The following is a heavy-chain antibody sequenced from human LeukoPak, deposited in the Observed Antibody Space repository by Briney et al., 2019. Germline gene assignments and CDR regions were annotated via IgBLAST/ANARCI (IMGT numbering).Heavy chain of an antibody. Sequence: GGSLRLSCAASGFTSRSYGMSWVRQAPGKGLEWVSVIYSGGSTYYADSVKGRFTISRDNSKNTLYLQMNSLRGEDTAVYYCARSRYDSSGYESSAEYFQHWGQGTLVTVSS. V-gene: IGHV3-53*01. CDR2: IYSGGST. CDR3: ARSRYDSSGYESSAEYFQH. CDR1: GFTSRSYG. J-gene: IGHJ1*01. D-gene: IGHD3-22*01.